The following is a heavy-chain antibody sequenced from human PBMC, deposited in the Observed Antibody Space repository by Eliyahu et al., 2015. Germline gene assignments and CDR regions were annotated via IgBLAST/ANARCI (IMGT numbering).Heavy chain of an antibody. Sequence: QVQLVESGGGVVQPGKSXRLXCVXSGFXFSIYGMHWVRQAPGKGLEWVAVIWFDGSEKNYADSVKGRFPVSRDNSNNTLYLQMNTLRAEDTALYYCAGTKQQQDHCDFWGQGTLVTVAA. CDR3: AGTKQQQDHCDF. D-gene: IGHD6-13*01. V-gene: IGHV3-33*03. CDR2: IWFDGSEK. CDR1: GFXFSIYG. J-gene: IGHJ4*02.